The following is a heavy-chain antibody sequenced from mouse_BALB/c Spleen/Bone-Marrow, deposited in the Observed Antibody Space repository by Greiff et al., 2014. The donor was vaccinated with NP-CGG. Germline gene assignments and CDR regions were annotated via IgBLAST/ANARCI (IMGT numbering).Heavy chain of an antibody. CDR2: IWAGGST. Sequence: VKLVESGPGLVAPSQSLSTTCTVSGFSLTSYGVYWVRQPPGKGLEWLGVIWAGGSTNYNSALMSRLSISKDNSKSQVFLKMNSLQTDDTAMYYCAFRGMDYWGQGTSVTVSS. CDR1: GFSLTSYG. CDR3: AFRGMDY. J-gene: IGHJ4*01. V-gene: IGHV2-9*02.